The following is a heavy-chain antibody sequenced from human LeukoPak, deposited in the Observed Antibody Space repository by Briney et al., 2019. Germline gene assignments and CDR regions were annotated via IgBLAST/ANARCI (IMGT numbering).Heavy chain of an antibody. V-gene: IGHV3-74*01. CDR2: INSDGSST. CDR1: GFTFSSYW. J-gene: IGHJ3*02. Sequence: GGSLRLSCAASGFTFSSYWMHWVRQVPGKGLVWVSRINSDGSSTSYAYSVKGRFTISRDNAKNTLYVKMNSLRAEDTAVYYCSTGSGHAFDIWGRGTMVTVSS. D-gene: IGHD3-10*01. CDR3: STGSGHAFDI.